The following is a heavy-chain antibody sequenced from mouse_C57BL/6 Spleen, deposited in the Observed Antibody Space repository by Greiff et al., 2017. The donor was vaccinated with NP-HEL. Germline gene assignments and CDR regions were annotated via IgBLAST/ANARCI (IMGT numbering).Heavy chain of an antibody. J-gene: IGHJ3*01. D-gene: IGHD2-4*01. CDR2: IYPGDGGT. CDR3: ASGNDDYDTAWVAY. CDR1: GYAFSSSW. Sequence: QVQLQQSGPELVKPGASVKISCKASGYAFSSSWMNWVKQRPGKGLEWIGRIYPGDGGTNYNGKFKGKATLTADKSSSTAYMQLSSLTSEDSAVYFCASGNDDYDTAWVAYWGQGTLVTVSA. V-gene: IGHV1-82*01.